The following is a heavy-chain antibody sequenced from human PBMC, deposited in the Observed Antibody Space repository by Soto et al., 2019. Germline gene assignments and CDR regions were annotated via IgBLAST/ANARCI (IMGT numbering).Heavy chain of an antibody. D-gene: IGHD6-13*01. CDR3: ARDGCISSWFDY. V-gene: IGHV4-59*01. CDR1: GGSISSYY. CDR2: IYYSGST. Sequence: SETLSLTCTVSGGSISSYYWSWIRQPPGKGLEWIGYIYYSGSTNYNPSLKCRVTISVDTSKNQFSLKLSSVTAAVTAVYYCARDGCISSWFDYWGQGTLVSVTS. J-gene: IGHJ4*02.